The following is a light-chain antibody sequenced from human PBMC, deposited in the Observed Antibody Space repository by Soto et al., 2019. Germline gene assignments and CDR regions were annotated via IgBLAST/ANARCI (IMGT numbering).Light chain of an antibody. Sequence: EIVLTQSPATLSFSTGETATLSCRASESVSNYLTWYQLKPGQAPRLVIFDAGSRATGMPARFSASGSGTDFTLTISGLEAEDFAVYSCQQRYNWSWTFGQGTRVDIK. CDR3: QQRYNWSWT. V-gene: IGKV3-11*01. J-gene: IGKJ1*01. CDR2: DAG. CDR1: ESVSNY.